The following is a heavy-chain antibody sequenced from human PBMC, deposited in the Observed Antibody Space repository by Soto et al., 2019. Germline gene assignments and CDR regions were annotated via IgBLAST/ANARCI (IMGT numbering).Heavy chain of an antibody. CDR1: GFTLMNYA. V-gene: IGHV3-23*01. D-gene: IGHD5-12*01. CDR3: EGSWT. J-gene: IGHJ3*01. Sequence: EVQLLVSGGGSVQPGGSLRLSCEVSGFTLMNYARSWVRQAPGKGLEWVSQISARGDRTYYADSVKGRFTISKDSSKNTLFLQLNSLRGEDSAVYYCEGSWTWGQGTMVTVSS. CDR2: ISARGDRT.